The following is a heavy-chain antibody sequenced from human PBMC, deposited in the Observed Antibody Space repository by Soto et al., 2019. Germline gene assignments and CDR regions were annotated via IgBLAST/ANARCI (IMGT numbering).Heavy chain of an antibody. CDR1: GFNVSSNY. J-gene: IGHJ4*02. V-gene: IGHV3-53*01. CDR2: IYSDST. D-gene: IGHD6-13*01. Sequence: EVQLVESGGGLIQPGGSLRLSCLASGFNVSSNYMSWVRQAPGKGLEWVSVIYSDSTYYADSVKGRFTISRDNSKNTLNLQMNSRRAEDTAVYYCARDWYHWGQGTLVTVSS. CDR3: ARDWYH.